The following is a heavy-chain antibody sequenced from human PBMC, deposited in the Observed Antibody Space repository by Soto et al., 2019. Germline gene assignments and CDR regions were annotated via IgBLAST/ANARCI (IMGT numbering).Heavy chain of an antibody. CDR3: ARGFDLQTAFDI. Sequence: ASVKVSCKVSGYTLTELSMHWVRQAPGKGLEWMGGFDPEDGETIYAQKFQGRVTMTRDTSISTAYMELSRLRSDDTAVYYCARGFDLQTAFDIWGQGTMVTVSS. CDR2: FDPEDGET. V-gene: IGHV1-24*01. CDR1: GYTLTELS. D-gene: IGHD3-9*01. J-gene: IGHJ3*02.